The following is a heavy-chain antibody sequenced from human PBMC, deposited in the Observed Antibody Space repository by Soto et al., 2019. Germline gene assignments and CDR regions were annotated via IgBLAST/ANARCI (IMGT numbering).Heavy chain of an antibody. CDR1: GGSISAFH. J-gene: IGHJ6*03. CDR2: IYNSGSA. D-gene: IGHD3-10*01. CDR3: ARLFRGVPAYYYYMDV. V-gene: IGHV4-59*08. Sequence: SETLSLTCTVSGGSISAFHWSWIRQPPGKGLEWIGYIYNSGSANYSPSLKSRVTISVETSRNQLSLSLSSVTAADTAVYYCARLFRGVPAYYYYMDVWGKGTTVTVSS.